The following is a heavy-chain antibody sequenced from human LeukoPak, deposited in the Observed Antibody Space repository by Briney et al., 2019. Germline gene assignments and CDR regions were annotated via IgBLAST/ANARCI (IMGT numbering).Heavy chain of an antibody. CDR2: ISGSGGST. J-gene: IGHJ4*02. CDR1: GFTFSSYA. CDR3: ARAPYYDFWSGSSPGGY. V-gene: IGHV3-23*01. Sequence: GGSLRLSCAASGFTFSSYAMSWVRQAPGKGLEWVSAISGSGGSTYYADSVKGRFTISRDNSKNTLYLQMNSLRDEDTAVYYCARAPYYDFWSGSSPGGYWGQGTLVTVSS. D-gene: IGHD3-3*01.